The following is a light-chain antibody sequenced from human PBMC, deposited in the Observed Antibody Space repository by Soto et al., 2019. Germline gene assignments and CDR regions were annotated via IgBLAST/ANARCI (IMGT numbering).Light chain of an antibody. CDR1: QGISSW. Sequence: DIPMTQSPSSVSASVGDRVTITCRASQGISSWLAWYQQKPGKATKLLIYAASSLQSGLPSRFSLIGFGTDFTITISILQRKYFATNYCQQANSFPRGLTFGPRTKVDIK. V-gene: IGKV1-12*01. J-gene: IGKJ3*01. CDR3: QQANSFPRGLT. CDR2: AAS.